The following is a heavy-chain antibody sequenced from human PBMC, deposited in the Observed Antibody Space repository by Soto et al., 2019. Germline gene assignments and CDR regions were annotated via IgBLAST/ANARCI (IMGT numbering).Heavy chain of an antibody. Sequence: GASVKVSCKTSGDTFSNYAVSWVRQAPGQGLEWMGGIIPIIGTADYIQNLQDRVTITADESTSTAYMELSSLRSEDTAVYYCARSDTYYDILTGRPTPFYYYGMDVWGQGTTVTVSS. J-gene: IGHJ6*02. V-gene: IGHV1-69*13. CDR3: ARSDTYYDILTGRPTPFYYYGMDV. D-gene: IGHD3-9*01. CDR1: GDTFSNYA. CDR2: IIPIIGTA.